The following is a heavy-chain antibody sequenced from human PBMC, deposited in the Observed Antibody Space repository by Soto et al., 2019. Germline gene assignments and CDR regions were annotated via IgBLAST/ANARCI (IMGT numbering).Heavy chain of an antibody. J-gene: IGHJ6*02. V-gene: IGHV1-2*04. CDR1: GYTFTDYY. CDR3: ARDRGGRGWYGGSYYSYGMDV. CDR2: INPNSGAT. Sequence: QVQLVQSGAEVKKPGASVTVSCKASGYTFTDYYMHWVRQAPGQGLEWMGWINPNSGATNFAQKFQGWVTMTRDTPISTAYMELSRLKSDDTAVYYCARDRGGRGWYGGSYYSYGMDVWGQGTTVTVSS. D-gene: IGHD6-19*01.